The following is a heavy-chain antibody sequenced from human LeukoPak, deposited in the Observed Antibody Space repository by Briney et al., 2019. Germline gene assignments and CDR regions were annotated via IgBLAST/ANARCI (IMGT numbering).Heavy chain of an antibody. CDR3: ARGYYDRSGSSNPFDS. D-gene: IGHD3-22*01. V-gene: IGHV4-59*01. CDR1: GDSISSSY. J-gene: IGHJ4*02. CDR2: VHYTGKT. Sequence: SETLSLTCTVSGDSISSSYWSWIRQPPGKRLEWVGYVHYTGKTNYNPSLNNRATISVDMSKNQFSLTLTSVTVADTAMYYRARGYYDRSGSSNPFDSWGQGTLVTVSA.